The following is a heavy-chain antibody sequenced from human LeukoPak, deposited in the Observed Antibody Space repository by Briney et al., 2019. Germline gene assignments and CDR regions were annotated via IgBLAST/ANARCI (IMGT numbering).Heavy chain of an antibody. J-gene: IGHJ6*02. CDR3: ARDIVVVVAGEGYYYYGMDV. CDR1: GGTFSSYA. Sequence: SVKVSCKASGGTFSSYAISWVRQAPGQGLGWMGGIIPIFGTANYAQKFQGRVTITADKSTSTAYMELSSLRSEDTAVYYCARDIVVVVAGEGYYYYGMDVWGQGTLVTVSS. V-gene: IGHV1-69*06. CDR2: IIPIFGTA. D-gene: IGHD2-15*01.